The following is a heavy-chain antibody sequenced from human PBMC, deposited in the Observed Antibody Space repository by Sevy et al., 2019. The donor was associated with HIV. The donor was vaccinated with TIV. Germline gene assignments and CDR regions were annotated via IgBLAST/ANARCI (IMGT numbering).Heavy chain of an antibody. CDR1: GGSVSSGSYY. V-gene: IGHV4-61*01. CDR3: AGGRKAARLIDY. CDR2: IYYSGST. D-gene: IGHD6-6*01. J-gene: IGHJ4*02. Sequence: SETLSLTCTVSGGSVSSGSYYWSWIRQPPGKGLEWIGYIYYSGSTNYNPSLKSRVTISVDTSKNQFFLKLSSGTAADTAVYYWAGGRKAARLIDYWGQGTLVTVSS.